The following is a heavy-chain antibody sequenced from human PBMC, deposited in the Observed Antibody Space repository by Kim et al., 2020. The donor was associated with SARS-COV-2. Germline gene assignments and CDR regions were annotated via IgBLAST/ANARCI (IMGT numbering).Heavy chain of an antibody. Sequence: GGSLRLSCAASGFTFSSYAMSWVRQAPGKGLEWVSAISGSGGSTYYADSVKGRFTISRDNSKNTLYLQMNSMRAEDTAVYYCAKKRAPGGAFDIWGQGTMVTVSS. CDR1: GFTFSSYA. CDR3: AKKRAPGGAFDI. D-gene: IGHD3-10*01. CDR2: ISGSGGST. J-gene: IGHJ3*02. V-gene: IGHV3-23*01.